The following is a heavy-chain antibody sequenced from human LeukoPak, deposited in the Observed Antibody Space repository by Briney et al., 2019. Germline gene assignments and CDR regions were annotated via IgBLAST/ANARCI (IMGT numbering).Heavy chain of an antibody. V-gene: IGHV3-30*18. CDR3: AKEKLPSGYSFLTDY. J-gene: IGHJ4*02. CDR1: GFTFNSYG. CDR2: ISYDGPNK. Sequence: GGSLRLSCAASGFTFNSYGMHWVRQAPGKGLEWVAVISYDGPNKYYADSVKGRFIISRDDSKSTLYLQMNSLRPEDTAVYYCAKEKLPSGYSFLTDYWGQGTLVTVSS. D-gene: IGHD5-18*01.